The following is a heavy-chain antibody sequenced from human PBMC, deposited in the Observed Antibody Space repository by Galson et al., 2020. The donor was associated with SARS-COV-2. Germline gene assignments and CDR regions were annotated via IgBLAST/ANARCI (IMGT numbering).Heavy chain of an antibody. V-gene: IGHV5-51*01. J-gene: IGHJ4*02. CDR2: IYPCYSDT. D-gene: IGHD1-7*01. CDR1: GYIFTSYW. Sequence: KIGESLKISCKGSGYIFTSYWIGWVRQIPGKGLEWMGIIYPCYSDTRYSPSFQGQVTISAHTSISTAYLQWSSLKASDTAMYYCARRPNWNYGSELDYWGQGTLVTVSS. CDR3: ARRPNWNYGSELDY.